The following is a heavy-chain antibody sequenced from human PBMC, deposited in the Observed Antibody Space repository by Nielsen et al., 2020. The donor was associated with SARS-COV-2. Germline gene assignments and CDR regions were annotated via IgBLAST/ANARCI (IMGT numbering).Heavy chain of an antibody. CDR3: AGVSLYYYGSGSYYNVPYYYYGMDV. J-gene: IGHJ6*02. D-gene: IGHD3-10*01. CDR2: IYYSGST. V-gene: IGHV4-31*02. Sequence: RQAPGKGLEWIGYIYYSGSTYYNPSLKSRVTISVDTSKNQFSLKLSSVTAADTAVYYCAGVSLYYYGSGSYYNVPYYYYGMDVWGQGTTVTVSS.